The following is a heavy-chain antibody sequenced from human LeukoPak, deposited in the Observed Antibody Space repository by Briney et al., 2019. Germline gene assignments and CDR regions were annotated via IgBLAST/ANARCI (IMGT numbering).Heavy chain of an antibody. CDR2: ISTSGNTI. CDR3: ARGRLYSGVH. D-gene: IGHD1-26*01. J-gene: IGHJ4*02. CDR1: GFIFSGFE. Sequence: GGSLRLSCAASGFIFSGFEMHWVRQAPGKGLEWVSCISTSGNTIHYADSVKGRFTISRDNAKNSLYLQMNSLRAEDTAVYYCARGRLYSGVHWGQGTLVTVSS. V-gene: IGHV3-48*03.